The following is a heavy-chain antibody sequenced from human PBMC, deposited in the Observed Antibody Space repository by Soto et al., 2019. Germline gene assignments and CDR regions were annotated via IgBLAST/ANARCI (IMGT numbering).Heavy chain of an antibody. J-gene: IGHJ4*02. CDR1: GFTFDDYA. Sequence: PGGSLRLSCAASGFTFDDYAMHLVRQAPGKGLEWVSGISWNSGSIGYADSVKGRFTISRDNAKNSLYMQMNSLRAEDTALYYCAKDMHRDSSSSANAYWAQGTIVTVSS. V-gene: IGHV3-9*01. CDR3: AKDMHRDSSSSANAY. D-gene: IGHD6-6*01. CDR2: ISWNSGSI.